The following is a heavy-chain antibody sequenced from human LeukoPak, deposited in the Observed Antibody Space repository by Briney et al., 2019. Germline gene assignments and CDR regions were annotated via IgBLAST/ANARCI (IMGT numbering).Heavy chain of an antibody. J-gene: IGHJ3*02. V-gene: IGHV1-2*02. Sequence: GASVKVSCGSSGYTFTGYSMHWVRQAPGQGLEWMGWINPNTGGTYSSQRFQGRLTMTRDTSTSTVYMEVSRLTSDDTAVYYCARGFRKYYDSSGYYPEAFDIWGQGTMVTVSS. CDR3: ARGFRKYYDSSGYYPEAFDI. CDR2: INPNTGGT. D-gene: IGHD3-22*01. CDR1: GYTFTGYS.